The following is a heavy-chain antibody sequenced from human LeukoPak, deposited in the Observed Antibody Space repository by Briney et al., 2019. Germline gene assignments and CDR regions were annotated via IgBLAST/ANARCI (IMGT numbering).Heavy chain of an antibody. V-gene: IGHV4-59*11. D-gene: IGHD3-3*01. CDR2: VYNSGST. Sequence: WETLSLTCTVSGRSISSHYWSWIRQPPAKGLEWIDYVYNSGSTKYNPGLKSRVFISVDTSRNQFSLELNSVTAADTAMYYCARDRSLYNDFWSGYYAFDVWGQGIMVTVSP. CDR3: ARDRSLYNDFWSGYYAFDV. CDR1: GRSISSHY. J-gene: IGHJ3*01.